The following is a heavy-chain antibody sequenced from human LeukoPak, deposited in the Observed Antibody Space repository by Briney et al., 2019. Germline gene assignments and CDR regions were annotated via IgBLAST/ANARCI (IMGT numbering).Heavy chain of an antibody. CDR1: GGSISSSSYY. CDR2: IYYSGST. V-gene: IGHV4-39*07. Sequence: PSETLSLTCTVSGGSISSSSYYWGWIRQPPGKGLEWIGSIYYSGSTNYNPSLKSRVTISVDTSKNQFSLKLSSVTAADTAVYYCARGIAAAGWKGTYYYYYMDVWGEGTTVTVSS. CDR3: ARGIAAAGWKGTYYYYYMDV. D-gene: IGHD6-13*01. J-gene: IGHJ6*03.